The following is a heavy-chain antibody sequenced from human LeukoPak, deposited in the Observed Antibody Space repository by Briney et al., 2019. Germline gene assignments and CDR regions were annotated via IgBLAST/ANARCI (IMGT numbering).Heavy chain of an antibody. J-gene: IGHJ4*02. V-gene: IGHV3-43*02. CDR2: ISGDGGTT. D-gene: IGHD6-19*01. CDR3: AKDQGASGWGAFDF. CDR1: GITFEDYA. Sequence: GGSLRLSCAASGITFEDYAMHWVSQAPGKGLEWVSFISGDGGTTYYPDSVKARFTISRDNSRTSLYLQMNSLRTEDTALYYCAKDQGASGWGAFDFWGQGTLVTVSS.